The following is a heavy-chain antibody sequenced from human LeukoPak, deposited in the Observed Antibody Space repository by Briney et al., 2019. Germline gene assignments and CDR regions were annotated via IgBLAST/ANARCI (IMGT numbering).Heavy chain of an antibody. CDR1: GFTFSSYS. CDR2: ISSSSSYI. V-gene: IGHV3-21*01. J-gene: IGHJ4*02. D-gene: IGHD6-13*01. Sequence: PGGSLRLSCAASGFTFSSYSMNWVRQAPGKGLEWVSSISSSSSYIYYADSVKGRFTISRDNAKNSLYLQMNSLRAEDTAVYYCARGRDSSSWSPVLDYWGQGTLVTVSS. CDR3: ARGRDSSSWSPVLDY.